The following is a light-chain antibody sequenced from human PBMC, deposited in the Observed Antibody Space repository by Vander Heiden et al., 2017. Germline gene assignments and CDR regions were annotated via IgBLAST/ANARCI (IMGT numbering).Light chain of an antibody. CDR3: QQAHSTPLT. CDR2: TAS. Sequence: DIQMNQSPSSVSASVGDRVTITCRASQAISSWVAWYQHKPGKAPKLLIYTASTLQSGVPSRFSGSGSGTEFTLTISSLQPEDFATYFCQQAHSTPLTFGAGTKVEIK. J-gene: IGKJ4*01. CDR1: QAISSW. V-gene: IGKV1-12*01.